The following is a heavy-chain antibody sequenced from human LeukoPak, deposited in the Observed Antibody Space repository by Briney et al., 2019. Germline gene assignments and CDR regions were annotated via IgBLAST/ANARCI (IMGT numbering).Heavy chain of an antibody. CDR3: ARELSGYGASDY. V-gene: IGHV4-34*01. Sequence: SETLSLTCAVYGGSFSGYYWSWIRQPPGKGLEWIGEINHSGSTNYNPSLKSRVTISVDTSKNQFSPKLSSVTAADTAVYYCARELSGYGASDYWGQGTLVTVSS. J-gene: IGHJ4*02. CDR2: INHSGST. D-gene: IGHD3-22*01. CDR1: GGSFSGYY.